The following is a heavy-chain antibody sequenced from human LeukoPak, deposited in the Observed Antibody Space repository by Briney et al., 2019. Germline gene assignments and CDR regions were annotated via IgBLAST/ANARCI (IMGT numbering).Heavy chain of an antibody. V-gene: IGHV1-69*05. CDR2: IIPIFGTA. CDR3: AREGGSITMIVDDAFDI. Sequence: SVKVSCKASGGTFSSYAISWVRQAPGQGLEWMGGIIPIFGTANYAEKFQGRVTITTDESTSTAYMELSSLRSEDTAVYYCAREGGSITMIVDDAFDIWGQGTMVTVSS. J-gene: IGHJ3*02. CDR1: GGTFSSYA. D-gene: IGHD3-22*01.